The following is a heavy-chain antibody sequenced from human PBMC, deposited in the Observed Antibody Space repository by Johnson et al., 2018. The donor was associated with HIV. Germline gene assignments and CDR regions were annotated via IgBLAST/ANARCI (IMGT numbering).Heavy chain of an antibody. CDR3: ARVATFGVVISDAFDI. V-gene: IGHV3-7*01. CDR2: INHDVSAI. CDR1: GFTFSHNW. J-gene: IGHJ3*02. Sequence: VQLVESGGGVIRPGRSLRLSCIGSGFTFSHNWMSWVRQAPGKGPEWVANINHDVSAIHYVDSVKGRFTISRDNSKNTLYLQMNSLRSEDTAVYYCARVATFGVVISDAFDIWGQGTMVTVSS. D-gene: IGHD3-3*01.